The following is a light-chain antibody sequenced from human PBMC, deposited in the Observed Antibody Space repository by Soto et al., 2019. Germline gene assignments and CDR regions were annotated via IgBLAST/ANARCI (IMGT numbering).Light chain of an antibody. CDR2: AAS. V-gene: IGKV3-15*01. Sequence: MTQSPATLSVSPGETATLSCRASQYVSFNLAWYQQKPGQGPRLLIYAASTRATNIPDRFRGSGSGTEFTLTISSLQSEDSGIYFGQQYNHWPRGTFGQGTKLEIK. CDR3: QQYNHWPRGT. CDR1: QYVSFN. J-gene: IGKJ1*01.